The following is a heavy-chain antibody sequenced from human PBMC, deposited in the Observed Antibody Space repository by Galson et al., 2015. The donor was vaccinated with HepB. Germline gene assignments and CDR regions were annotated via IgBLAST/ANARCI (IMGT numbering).Heavy chain of an antibody. CDR3: ASPGRLYSSSWPSLRY. D-gene: IGHD6-13*01. J-gene: IGHJ4*02. Sequence: SLRLSCAASGFTVSSNYMSWVRQAPGKGLKWVSVIYSGSSTYYADSVKGRFTISRDNSKNTLYLQMSSLRVEDTAVYYCASPGRLYSSSWPSLRYWGQGTLVTVSS. V-gene: IGHV3-66*01. CDR1: GFTVSSNY. CDR2: IYSGSST.